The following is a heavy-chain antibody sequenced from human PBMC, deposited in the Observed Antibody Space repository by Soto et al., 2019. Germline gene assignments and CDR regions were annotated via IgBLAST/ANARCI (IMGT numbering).Heavy chain of an antibody. CDR2: INPNIGGT. CDR1: GYTFIGYY. J-gene: IGHJ3*02. D-gene: IGHD3-9*01. Sequence: ASVKVSCKASGYTFIGYYMHWVRQAPGQGLEWMGWINPNIGGTSYAQKFQGRVTMTRDTSISTVYMELSRLRSDDTAVYYCARDSHYDILTGYSRNAFDIWGQGTVVTVSS. V-gene: IGHV1-2*02. CDR3: ARDSHYDILTGYSRNAFDI.